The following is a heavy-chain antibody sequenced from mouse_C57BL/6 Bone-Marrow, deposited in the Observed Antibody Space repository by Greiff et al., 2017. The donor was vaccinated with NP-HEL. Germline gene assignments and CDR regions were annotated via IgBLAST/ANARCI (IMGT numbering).Heavy chain of an antibody. Sequence: QVQLKESGAELVRPGTSVKMSCKASGYTFTNYWIGWAKQRPGHGLEWIGDIYPGGGYTNYNEKFKGKATLTADKSSSTAYMQFSSLTSEDSAIYYCATNYYGSPYWYFDVWGTGTTVTVSS. CDR1: GYTFTNYW. CDR3: ATNYYGSPYWYFDV. D-gene: IGHD1-1*01. J-gene: IGHJ1*03. CDR2: IYPGGGYT. V-gene: IGHV1-63*01.